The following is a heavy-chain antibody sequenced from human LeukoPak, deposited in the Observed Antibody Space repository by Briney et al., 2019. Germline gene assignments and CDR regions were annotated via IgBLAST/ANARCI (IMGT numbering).Heavy chain of an antibody. CDR3: ARAGGGNAHFDY. CDR1: GFTFSSSW. J-gene: IGHJ4*02. D-gene: IGHD2-15*01. Sequence: GGSLRLSCAASGFTFSSSWMYWVRQAPGKGLAWVSRINSDGTSTTYADSAKGRFTISRDNAKNTLYLQMNTLRAEDTAVYYCARAGGGNAHFDYWSQGTLVTVSS. CDR2: INSDGTST. V-gene: IGHV3-74*01.